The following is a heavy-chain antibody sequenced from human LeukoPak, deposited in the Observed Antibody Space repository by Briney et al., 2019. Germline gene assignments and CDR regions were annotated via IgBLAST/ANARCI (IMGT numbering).Heavy chain of an antibody. Sequence: GGSLRLSCVASGFTFSSSWMSWVRRAPGKGLEWVANIKQDGTEEYYVDSVRGRFSISKDNAKNSLYLQMNSLRAEDAAVYYCARDPCHGALDYWGQGALVTVSS. CDR1: GFTFSSSW. V-gene: IGHV3-7*03. CDR3: ARDPCHGALDY. CDR2: IKQDGTEE. D-gene: IGHD2-2*01. J-gene: IGHJ4*02.